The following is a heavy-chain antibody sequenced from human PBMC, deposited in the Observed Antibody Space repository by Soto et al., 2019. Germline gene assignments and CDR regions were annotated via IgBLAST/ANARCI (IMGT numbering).Heavy chain of an antibody. J-gene: IGHJ5*02. D-gene: IGHD3-3*01. V-gene: IGHV3-64D*06. Sequence: GGSLRLSCSGSGFTFSSFLMHWVRQAPGKGLEYVAGISDSGGSTYYADSVQGRFTISRDSSTLYLQMSGLRPEDTALYYCVKEGTMAPRYWFGAWGQGTLVTVSS. CDR2: ISDSGGST. CDR3: VKEGTMAPRYWFGA. CDR1: GFTFSSFL.